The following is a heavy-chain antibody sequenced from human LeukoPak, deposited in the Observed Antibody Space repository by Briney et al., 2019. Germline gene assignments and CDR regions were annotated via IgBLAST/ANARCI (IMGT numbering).Heavy chain of an antibody. CDR3: ARAPIVVVARPYYYYYGMDV. J-gene: IGHJ6*02. CDR1: GGSFSGYY. V-gene: IGHV4-34*01. Sequence: SETLSLTCAVYGGSFSGYYWSWIRQPPGKGLEWIGEINHSGSTNYNPSLKSRVTISVDTSKNQFSPKLSSVTAADTAVYYCARAPIVVVARPYYYYYGMDVWGQGTTVTVSS. D-gene: IGHD2-15*01. CDR2: INHSGST.